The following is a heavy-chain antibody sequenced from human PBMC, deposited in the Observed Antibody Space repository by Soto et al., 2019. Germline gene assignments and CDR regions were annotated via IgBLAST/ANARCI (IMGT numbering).Heavy chain of an antibody. CDR2: ITATGDRT. D-gene: IGHD3-10*01. Sequence: QPGGSLRLFCADSGFRFSSYSMSWVRQTPGKGLEWVAAITATGDRTYYADSVTGRFTISRDNSKKTHYLQMTSLRAEDTAMYYCATMDGYFEYWVQLTPVTVSS. CDR1: GFRFSSYS. V-gene: IGHV3-23*01. J-gene: IGHJ4*02. CDR3: ATMDGYFEY.